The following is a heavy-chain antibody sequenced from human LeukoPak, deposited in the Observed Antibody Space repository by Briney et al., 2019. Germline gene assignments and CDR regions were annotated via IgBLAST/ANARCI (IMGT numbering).Heavy chain of an antibody. CDR1: GYTFTNYD. CDR3: ARVWGAIDY. V-gene: IGHV1-8*01. J-gene: IGHJ4*02. Sequence: ASVTVSCTTSGYTFTNYDINWVRQATGQGLVWMGWMNPKSGYTGSAQRFQGRVTMTRDTSISTAYMELSSLRSEDTAVYYCARVWGAIDYWGQGTLVTVSS. CDR2: MNPKSGYT. D-gene: IGHD1-26*01.